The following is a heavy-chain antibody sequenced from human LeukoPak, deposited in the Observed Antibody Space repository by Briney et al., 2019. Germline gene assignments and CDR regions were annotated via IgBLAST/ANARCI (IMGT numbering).Heavy chain of an antibody. D-gene: IGHD3-10*01. J-gene: IGHJ4*02. CDR1: GYSISSGYY. Sequence: PSETLSLTCAVSGYSISSGYYWGWIRQPPGKGLEWIGNIYPSGTTYYNPSLKTRVTISVDTSKNQFSLKLSSVTAADTAVYYCARLRAGLLWFGRHFDYWGQGTLVTVSS. V-gene: IGHV4-38-2*01. CDR3: ARLRAGLLWFGRHFDY. CDR2: IYPSGTT.